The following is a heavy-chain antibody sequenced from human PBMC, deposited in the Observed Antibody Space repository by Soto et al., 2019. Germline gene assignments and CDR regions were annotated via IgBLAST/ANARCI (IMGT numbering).Heavy chain of an antibody. J-gene: IGHJ4*02. V-gene: IGHV3-30*18. Sequence: VQLLESGGGLVQPGGSLRLSCAASGFTFSSYGMHWVRQAPGKGLEWVAVISYDGSNKYYADSVKGRFTISRDNSKNTLYLQMNSLRAEDTAVYYCAKGGNYYGSGSYYTSNSDYFDYWGQGTLVTVSS. D-gene: IGHD3-10*01. CDR2: ISYDGSNK. CDR1: GFTFSSYG. CDR3: AKGGNYYGSGSYYTSNSDYFDY.